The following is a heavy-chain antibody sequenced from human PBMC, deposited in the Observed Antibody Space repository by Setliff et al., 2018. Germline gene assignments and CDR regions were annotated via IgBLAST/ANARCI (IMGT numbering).Heavy chain of an antibody. D-gene: IGHD3-10*01. V-gene: IGHV3-NL1*01. J-gene: IGHJ4*02. CDR3: RLWFGELLRDY. CDR2: LDNDGST. Sequence: GGSLRLSCAASGFPFNRYAMHWVRQAPGKGLEWVSLLDNDGSTYYSDSVKGRFTISRGTSKNTLYLQMSSLRTEDTAMYYCRLWFGELLRDYWGQGTLVTVSS. CDR1: GFPFNRYA.